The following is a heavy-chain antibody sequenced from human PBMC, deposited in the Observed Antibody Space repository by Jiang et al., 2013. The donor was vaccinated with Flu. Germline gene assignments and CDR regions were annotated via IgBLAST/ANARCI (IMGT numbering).Heavy chain of an antibody. Sequence: LLKPSETLSLTCTVSGGSISTSSDYWGWIRQPPGKGLEWIGSIYYSGSAYYNPSLKSRVTISVDTSKNQFFLKLNSVIAADTAVYHCARHRAQALQHFDPWGQGTLVTVSS. D-gene: IGHD2/OR15-2a*01. CDR1: GGSISTSSDY. CDR3: ARHRAQALQHFDP. J-gene: IGHJ5*02. CDR2: IYYSGSA. V-gene: IGHV4-39*01.